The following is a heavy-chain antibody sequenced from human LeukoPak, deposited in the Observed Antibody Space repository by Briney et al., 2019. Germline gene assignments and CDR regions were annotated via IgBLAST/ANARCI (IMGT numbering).Heavy chain of an antibody. CDR3: AKFWSGHYIGGWYFDY. Sequence: GGSLRLSCAASGFTFSSYAMSWVRQTPGKGLEWVSAISGSGGSTYYADSVKGRFTISRDNSKNTLYLQMNSLRAEDTAVYYCAKFWSGHYIGGWYFDYWGQGTLVTVSS. J-gene: IGHJ4*02. CDR1: GFTFSSYA. V-gene: IGHV3-23*01. CDR2: ISGSGGST. D-gene: IGHD3-3*01.